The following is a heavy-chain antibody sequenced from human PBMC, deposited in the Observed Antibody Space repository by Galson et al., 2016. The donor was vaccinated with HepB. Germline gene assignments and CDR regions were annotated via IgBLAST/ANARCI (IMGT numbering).Heavy chain of an antibody. CDR1: GVSISDYY. CDR2: MSHSGDT. J-gene: IGHJ1*01. CDR3: ARHDPAIFPH. D-gene: IGHD2/OR15-2a*01. Sequence: SETLPLTCTVSGVSISDYYWSWIRQSPGKGLEWIGYMSHSGDTSYNPSLKSRVTMSVDTSKNQFSLHLSSVTAADSAVYYCARHDPAIFPHWGPGTLVTVSS. V-gene: IGHV4-59*08.